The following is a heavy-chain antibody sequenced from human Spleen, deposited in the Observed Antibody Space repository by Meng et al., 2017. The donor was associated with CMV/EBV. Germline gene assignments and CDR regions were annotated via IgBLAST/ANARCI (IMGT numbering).Heavy chain of an antibody. D-gene: IGHD3-10*01. CDR3: ARSDQSLYRP. J-gene: IGHJ5*02. CDR1: GYAFTNFD. Sequence: VSCKTSGYAFTNFDIIWVRQASGQGLEWLGRMSPNSGTADYAQKFQGRVTITRNISISTVYMELSTLKSEDTAVYYCARSDQSLYRPWGQGTLVTVSS. CDR2: MSPNSGTA. V-gene: IGHV1-8*01.